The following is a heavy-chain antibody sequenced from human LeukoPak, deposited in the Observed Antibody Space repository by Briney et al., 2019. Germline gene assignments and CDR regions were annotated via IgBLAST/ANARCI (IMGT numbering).Heavy chain of an antibody. CDR1: GYTFTYRY. V-gene: IGHV1-45*02. CDR3: ASTYCGGDCYSMVGAFDI. Sequence: GASVKVSCKASGYTFTYRYLHWVRQAPGQALEWMGWLTPFNGNTNYAQKFQDRVTITRDRSMSTAYMELSSLRSEDTAMYYCASTYCGGDCYSMVGAFDIWGQGTMVTVSS. D-gene: IGHD2-21*02. J-gene: IGHJ3*02. CDR2: LTPFNGNT.